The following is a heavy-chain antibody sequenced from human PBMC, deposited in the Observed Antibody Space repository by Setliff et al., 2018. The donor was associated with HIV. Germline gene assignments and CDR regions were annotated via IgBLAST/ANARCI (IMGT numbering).Heavy chain of an antibody. CDR1: GGSITRTPYY. D-gene: IGHD3-10*01. J-gene: IGHJ4*02. CDR3: ARLSGGMVPNY. CDR2: IYHTGIT. V-gene: IGHV4-39*01. Sequence: PSETLSLTCTVSGGSITRTPYYWGWIRQPPGEGLEWIGSIYHTGITYDNPSLKSRVTISVDTSKNQISLRLSSVTAADTAVYYCARLSGGMVPNYWGQGTLVTVSS.